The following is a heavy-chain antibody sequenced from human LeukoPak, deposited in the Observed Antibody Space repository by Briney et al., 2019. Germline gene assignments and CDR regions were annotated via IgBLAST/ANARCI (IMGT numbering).Heavy chain of an antibody. CDR3: TRTNYGGNSIYYYYMDV. V-gene: IGHV4-59*01. J-gene: IGHJ6*03. D-gene: IGHD4-23*01. CDR1: GGSISSYY. CDR2: IYYNGDT. Sequence: SETLSLTCTVSGGSISSYYWSWIRQPPGKGLECIGSIYYNGDTNYNPSLKSRVTISVDTSKNQFSLKLSSVTAADTAVYYCTRTNYGGNSIYYYYMDVWAEGPRSPSP.